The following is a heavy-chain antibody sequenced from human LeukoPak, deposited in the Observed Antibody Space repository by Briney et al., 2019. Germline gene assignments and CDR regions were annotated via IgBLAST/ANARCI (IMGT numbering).Heavy chain of an antibody. J-gene: IGHJ4*02. CDR1: GYIFTNNY. Sequence: ASVKVSCKASGYIFTNNYLHRVRQAPGQGLEWMGMIYPRDGSTSYAQNFQGRVTVTRDTSTTTVHMELRGLRSEDTAVYYCARDQEGFDYWGQGTVVTVSS. V-gene: IGHV1-46*01. CDR3: ARDQEGFDY. CDR2: IYPRDGST.